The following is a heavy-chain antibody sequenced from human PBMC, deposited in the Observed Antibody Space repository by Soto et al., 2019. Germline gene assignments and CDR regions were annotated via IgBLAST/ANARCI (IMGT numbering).Heavy chain of an antibody. CDR3: ARDRNVALLDY. J-gene: IGHJ4*02. D-gene: IGHD1-1*01. CDR2: ISAYNGNT. V-gene: IGHV1-18*01. CDR1: GYTFTSYG. Sequence: APVKGSCKASGYTFTSYGISWVRQAPGQGLEWMGWISAYNGNTNYAQKLQGRVTMTTDTSTSTAYMELRSLRSDYTAVYYCARDRNVALLDYWGQGALVTVSS.